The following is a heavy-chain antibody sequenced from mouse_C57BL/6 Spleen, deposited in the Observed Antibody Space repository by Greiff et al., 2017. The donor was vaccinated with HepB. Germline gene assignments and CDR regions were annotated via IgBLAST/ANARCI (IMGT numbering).Heavy chain of an antibody. D-gene: IGHD1-1*02. CDR1: GYTFTSYW. V-gene: IGHV1-55*01. CDR3: ACGGYCFWFAY. Sequence: QVHVKQSGAELVKPGASVKMSCKASGYTFTSYWITWVKQRPGQGLEWIGDIYPGSGSTHYNEKFKSKATLTVDTSSSTAYLQLSSLTSEDSAVYYCACGGYCFWFAYWGQGTLVTVSA. J-gene: IGHJ3*01. CDR2: IYPGSGST.